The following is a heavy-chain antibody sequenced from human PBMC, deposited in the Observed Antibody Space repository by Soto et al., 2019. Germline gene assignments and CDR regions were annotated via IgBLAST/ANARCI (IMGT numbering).Heavy chain of an antibody. V-gene: IGHV3-33*01. CDR3: VRDDGVAAAGPYYYYAMDV. D-gene: IGHD6-13*01. Sequence: QVQLVESGGGVVQPGRSLRLSCAASGFAFNRFGVHWVRQAPGKGLEWVAVIWYDESNKFYADSVKGRFSISRDNSKNTLYLQMNSLRAEDTAVYYCVRDDGVAAAGPYYYYAMDVWGQGTTVIVSS. CDR1: GFAFNRFG. J-gene: IGHJ6*02. CDR2: IWYDESNK.